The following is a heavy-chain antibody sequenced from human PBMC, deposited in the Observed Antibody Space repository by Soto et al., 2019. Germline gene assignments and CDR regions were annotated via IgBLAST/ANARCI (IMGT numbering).Heavy chain of an antibody. CDR3: ARDLWGYCGTDCYPLDV. Sequence: SETLSLTCTVSGVSIRSHYWSWIRQAPGNGLEWIGYLYNSGSTVYNPSLKSRVTISVDTSKNQFSLKLDSVTAADTAVYYCARDLWGYCGTDCYPLDVWGQGTTVT. CDR2: LYNSGST. D-gene: IGHD2-21*02. CDR1: GVSIRSHY. J-gene: IGHJ6*02. V-gene: IGHV4-59*11.